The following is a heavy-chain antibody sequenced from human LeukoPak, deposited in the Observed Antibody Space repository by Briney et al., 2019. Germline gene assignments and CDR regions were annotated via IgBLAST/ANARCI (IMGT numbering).Heavy chain of an antibody. V-gene: IGHV1-2*02. J-gene: IGHJ4*02. D-gene: IGHD1-26*01. CDR1: GYTFTGYY. CDR3: ARVGGTYRSGWDY. CDR2: INPNSGGT. Sequence: ASVKVSCKASGYTFTGYYIHWVRQAPGQGLEWMGWINPNSGGTNYAQKFQGRVTMTRDTSISTAYMELSRLRSDDTAVYYCARVGGTYRSGWDYWGQGTLVTVSS.